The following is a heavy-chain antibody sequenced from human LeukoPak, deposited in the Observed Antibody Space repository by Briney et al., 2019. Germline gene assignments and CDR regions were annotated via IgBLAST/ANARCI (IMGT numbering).Heavy chain of an antibody. Sequence: GGSLRLSCAASGFTFSPYAMSWVRQAPGKGLEWVSTISGSGVITYYADSVKGRFTISRDNSKNTLYLQMNSLRAEDTAVYYCPRGSSGWFDDNWFDPWGQGTLVTVSS. D-gene: IGHD6-19*01. CDR2: ISGSGVIT. CDR3: PRGSSGWFDDNWFDP. CDR1: GFTFSPYA. V-gene: IGHV3-23*01. J-gene: IGHJ5*02.